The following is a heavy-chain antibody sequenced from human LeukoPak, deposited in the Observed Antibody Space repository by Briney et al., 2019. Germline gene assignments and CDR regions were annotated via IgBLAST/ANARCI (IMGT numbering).Heavy chain of an antibody. J-gene: IGHJ6*02. CDR2: ISGSGGST. CDR3: AKDRGGRYYYYGMDV. Sequence: GGSLRLSCAASGFTFSSYAMSWVRQAPGKGLEWVSAISGSGGSTYYADSVKGRFTISRDNSKNTLYLQMNSLRTEDTAVYYCAKDRGGRYYYYGMDVWGQGTTVTVSS. D-gene: IGHD3-10*01. V-gene: IGHV3-23*01. CDR1: GFTFSSYA.